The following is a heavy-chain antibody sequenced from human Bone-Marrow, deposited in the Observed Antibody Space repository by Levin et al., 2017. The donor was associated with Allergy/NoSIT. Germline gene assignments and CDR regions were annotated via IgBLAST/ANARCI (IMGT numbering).Heavy chain of an antibody. Sequence: GESLKISCAASGFTFSSYSMNWVRQAPGKGLEWVSSISSSSSYIYYADSVKGRFTISRDNAKNSLYLQMNSLRAEDTAVYYCARDQYDFWSGYYHPYYYGMDVWGQGTTVTVSS. J-gene: IGHJ6*02. CDR1: GFTFSSYS. D-gene: IGHD3-3*01. CDR2: ISSSSSYI. V-gene: IGHV3-21*01. CDR3: ARDQYDFWSGYYHPYYYGMDV.